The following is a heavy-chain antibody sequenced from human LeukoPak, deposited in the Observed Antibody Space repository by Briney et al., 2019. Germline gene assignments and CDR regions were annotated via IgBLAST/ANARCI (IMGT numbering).Heavy chain of an antibody. D-gene: IGHD3-22*01. Sequence: PSETLSLTCTVSGGSISSSSYYWGWIRQPPGKGLEWIGSIYYSGSTYYNPSLKSRVTISVDTSKNQFSLKLSSVTAADTAVYYCARLQYYYDSSGLTGNAFDIWGQGTMVTVSS. CDR2: IYYSGST. V-gene: IGHV4-39*01. CDR1: GGSISSSSYY. CDR3: ARLQYYYDSSGLTGNAFDI. J-gene: IGHJ3*02.